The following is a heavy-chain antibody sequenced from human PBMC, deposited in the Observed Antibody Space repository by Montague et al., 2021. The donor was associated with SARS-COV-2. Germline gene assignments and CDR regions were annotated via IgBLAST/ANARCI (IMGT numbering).Heavy chain of an antibody. Sequence: SETLSLTCTVSGGSIASYDWNWLRQPPGKGLEWVGYIYYRGSTNYNPSLESRVTMSVDTAENQFSLNLSSVTAADTAMYYCARELQYNWSDLWGQGTLVTVSS. CDR3: ARELQYNWSDL. V-gene: IGHV4-59*01. CDR1: GGSIASYD. CDR2: IYYRGST. J-gene: IGHJ5*02. D-gene: IGHD2-21*02.